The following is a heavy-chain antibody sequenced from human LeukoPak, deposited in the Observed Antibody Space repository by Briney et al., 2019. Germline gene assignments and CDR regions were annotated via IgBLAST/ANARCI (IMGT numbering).Heavy chain of an antibody. CDR2: ISAYNGNT. V-gene: IGHV1-18*01. D-gene: IGHD6-6*01. CDR3: ARDTIAARPAGY. J-gene: IGHJ4*02. CDR1: GYTFTSYG. Sequence: ASVKVSCKASGYTFTSYGISWVRQAPGQGLEWTGWISAYNGNTNYAQKLQGRVTMTTDTSTSTAYMELRSLRSDDTAVYYCARDTIAARPAGYWGQGTLVTVSS.